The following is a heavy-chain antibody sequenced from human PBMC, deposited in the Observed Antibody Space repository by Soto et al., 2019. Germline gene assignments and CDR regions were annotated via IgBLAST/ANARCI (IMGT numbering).Heavy chain of an antibody. Sequence: ASVKVSCKASGYAFTSYGISWARQAPGQGLEWMGWISAYNGNTNYAQKLQGRGTMTTDTSTSTAYMELRSLRSDDTAVYYCARATRFLEWLLEDYWGQGTLVTVSS. CDR3: ARATRFLEWLLEDY. D-gene: IGHD3-3*01. CDR2: ISAYNGNT. J-gene: IGHJ4*02. CDR1: GYAFTSYG. V-gene: IGHV1-18*01.